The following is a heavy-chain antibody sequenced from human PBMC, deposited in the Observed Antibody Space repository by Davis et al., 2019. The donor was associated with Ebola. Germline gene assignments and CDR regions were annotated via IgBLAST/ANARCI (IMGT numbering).Heavy chain of an antibody. CDR2: VVVCSNNL. CDR3: AASAGTVGKFDF. Sequence: AASVKVSCKAPGFTFPNSAIQWARQARGQRLAWIGSVVVCSNNLQYAQTFQGRLTISRDMTTNTAYMELSSLRSEDTALYYCAASAGTVGKFDFWGQGTLVTVSS. CDR1: GFTFPNSA. J-gene: IGHJ4*02. D-gene: IGHD1-14*01. V-gene: IGHV1-58*02.